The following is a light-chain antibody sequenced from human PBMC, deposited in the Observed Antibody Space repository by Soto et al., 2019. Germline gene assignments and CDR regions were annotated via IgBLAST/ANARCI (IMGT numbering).Light chain of an antibody. CDR3: QQPYKAART. J-gene: IGKJ1*01. CDR1: QSISSY. Sequence: AYVKSRDTSSCRASQSISSYLNWYQQKPGKAPKLLIYAASSLQSGVPSRFSGSGSGTDYTLTISCRQSEDFAISYCQQPYKAARTYARGTKVDIK. V-gene: IGKV1-39*01. CDR2: AAS.